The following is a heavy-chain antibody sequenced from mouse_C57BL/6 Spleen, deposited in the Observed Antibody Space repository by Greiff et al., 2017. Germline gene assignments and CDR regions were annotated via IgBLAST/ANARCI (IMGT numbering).Heavy chain of an antibody. Sequence: IQLQQSGPELVKPGASVKISCKASGYSFTSYYIHWVKQRPGQGLEWIGWIYPGSGNTKYKEKFKGKATLTADTSSSTAYMQLSSLTSEDSAVYYCARRGMEYPFDYWGQGTTLTVSS. J-gene: IGHJ2*01. V-gene: IGHV1-66*01. D-gene: IGHD5-1*01. CDR2: IYPGSGNT. CDR1: GYSFTSYY. CDR3: ARRGMEYPFDY.